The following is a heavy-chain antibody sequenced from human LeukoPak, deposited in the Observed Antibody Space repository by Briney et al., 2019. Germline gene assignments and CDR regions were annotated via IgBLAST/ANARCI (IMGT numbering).Heavy chain of an antibody. CDR2: ISGSGGST. D-gene: IGHD6-19*01. J-gene: IGHJ4*02. CDR1: GFTFSSYA. Sequence: GGSLRLSCAASGFTFSSYAMSWVRQAPGKGLEWVSAISGSGGSTYYADSVKGRFTISRDNSKNTLYLQMNSLRAEDTAVYYCARVGRIGVNSVHYFDYWGQGTLVTVSS. CDR3: ARVGRIGVNSVHYFDY. V-gene: IGHV3-23*01.